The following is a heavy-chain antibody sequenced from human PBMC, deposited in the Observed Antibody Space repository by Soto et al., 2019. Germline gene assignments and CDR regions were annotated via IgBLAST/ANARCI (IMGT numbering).Heavy chain of an antibody. V-gene: IGHV3-7*04. CDR2: INQDGSEK. Sequence: EVQLVESGGGLVQPGGSLRLSCAASGFTVSRYWMSWVRQAPGKGLEWVANINQDGSEKYYVDSVKGRFTISRDNAKNSLYLQMNSLRVEDTAVYYCARDLLDPWGQGTLVTVSS. CDR1: GFTVSRYW. J-gene: IGHJ5*02. CDR3: ARDLLDP.